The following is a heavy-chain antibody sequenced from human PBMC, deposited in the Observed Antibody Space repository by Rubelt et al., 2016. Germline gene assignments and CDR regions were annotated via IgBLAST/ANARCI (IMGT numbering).Heavy chain of an antibody. J-gene: IGHJ4*02. CDR1: GYTFTSYD. CDR2: INPNSGGT. CDR3: ARRPDDY. V-gene: IGHV1-2*02. Sequence: QVQLVQSGAEVKKPGASVKVSCKASGYTFTSYDINWVRQAPGQGLEWMGWINPNSGGTNYAQKFNGRVIITRDSSISTAYMELSRLQCDDTAVYYCARRPDDYWGQGTLVTVSS. D-gene: IGHD1-14*01.